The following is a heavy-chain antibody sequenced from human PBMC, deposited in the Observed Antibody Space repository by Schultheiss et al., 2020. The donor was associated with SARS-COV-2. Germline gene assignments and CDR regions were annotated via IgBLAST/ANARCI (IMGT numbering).Heavy chain of an antibody. CDR1: GGSISSGGYY. Sequence: SQTLSLTCTVSGGSISSGGYYWSWIRKHPGKGLEWIGYIYYSGSTNYNSSLKSRVTISVDTSKNQFSLKLSSVTAADTAVYYCARGLDYDSSGCFLGWGQGTLVTVSS. D-gene: IGHD3-22*01. CDR2: IYYSGST. CDR3: ARGLDYDSSGCFLG. J-gene: IGHJ1*01. V-gene: IGHV4-31*03.